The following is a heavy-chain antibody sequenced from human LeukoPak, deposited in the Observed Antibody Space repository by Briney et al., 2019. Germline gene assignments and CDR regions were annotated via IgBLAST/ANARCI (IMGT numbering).Heavy chain of an antibody. Sequence: GRSLRLSCTASGFTFNNYAMYWVRQAPRKGLEWVAGIKGRFTISRDNSKNTVYLQMDSLRGEDTALYYCTKTTTGYSSGQYPGWPADHWGQGALVTVSS. D-gene: IGHD3-22*01. V-gene: IGHV3-23*01. CDR2: I. J-gene: IGHJ4*02. CDR3: TKTTTGYSSGQYPGWPADH. CDR1: GFTFNNYA.